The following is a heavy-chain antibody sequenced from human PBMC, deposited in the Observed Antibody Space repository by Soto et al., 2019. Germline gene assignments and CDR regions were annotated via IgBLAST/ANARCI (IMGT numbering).Heavy chain of an antibody. CDR3: ARAEVDPLYYLDY. CDR1: NDSISSYY. V-gene: IGHV4-59*08. CDR2: TDYSGNT. J-gene: IGHJ4*02. D-gene: IGHD3-9*01. Sequence: QVQLQESGPGMVRPSETLSLTCTVSNDSISSYYWIWIRQSPGKGLEWIGYTDYSGNTNYNPSLKSRVTISGDTSKNQFSLRLSSVTAADTAVYYCARAEVDPLYYLDYWGQGTLVTVSS.